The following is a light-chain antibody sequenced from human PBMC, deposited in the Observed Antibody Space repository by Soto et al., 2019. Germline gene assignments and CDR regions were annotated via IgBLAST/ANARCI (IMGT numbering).Light chain of an antibody. CDR2: EVS. CDR1: SSDVGGYDY. J-gene: IGLJ1*01. CDR3: SSYSISTAYL. Sequence: QSVLTQPAPVSGSPGQSITISCTGTSSDVGGYDYVSWYQIHPGKAPKLMVFEVSNRPSGVSYRFSGSKSGNTASLTISGLQAEDEADYFCSSYSISTAYLFGTGTKVTVL. V-gene: IGLV2-14*01.